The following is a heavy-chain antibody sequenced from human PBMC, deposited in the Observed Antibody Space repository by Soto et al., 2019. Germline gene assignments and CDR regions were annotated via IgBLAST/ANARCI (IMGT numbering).Heavy chain of an antibody. CDR3: QRGVSGSGTQGPDP. Sequence: GGSLRLCCAASGFTFNTHAMHWVRQAPGKGLEWVALISYDGIDKCYANSGKGRFTIPRNNSKNARSLQMNSLRAEDTALYYFQRGVSGSGTQGPDPWS. CDR1: GFTFNTHA. D-gene: IGHD3-10*01. CDR2: ISYDGIDK. J-gene: IGHJ5*02. V-gene: IGHV3-30-3*01.